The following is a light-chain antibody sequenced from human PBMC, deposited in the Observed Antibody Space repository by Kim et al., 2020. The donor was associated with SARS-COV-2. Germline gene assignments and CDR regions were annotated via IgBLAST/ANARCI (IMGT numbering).Light chain of an antibody. J-gene: IGLJ2*01. Sequence: GVTITGTGNSSNIGAGSDVHWYQQSPGRAPKLFIYDNADRPSGVPDRFSGSKSGTSASLAITGLQAEDEADYYCQSYDSSLSGVVFGGGTQLTVL. CDR1: SSNIGAGSD. CDR3: QSYDSSLSGVV. CDR2: DNA. V-gene: IGLV1-40*01.